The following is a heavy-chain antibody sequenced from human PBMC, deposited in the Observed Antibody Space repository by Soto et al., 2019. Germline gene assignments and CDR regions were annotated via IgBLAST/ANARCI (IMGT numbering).Heavy chain of an antibody. V-gene: IGHV2-5*01. CDR3: ARIPTVERVIDY. J-gene: IGHJ4*02. Sequence: SGPTLVNPTQTLTLTCTFSGFSLSTSGVGVGWIRQPPGKALEWLALIYWNDDKRYSPSLKSRLTITKDTSKNQVVLTMTNMDPVDTATYYCARIPTVERVIDYWGQGTLVTVSS. CDR2: IYWNDDK. D-gene: IGHD4-4*01. CDR1: GFSLSTSGVG.